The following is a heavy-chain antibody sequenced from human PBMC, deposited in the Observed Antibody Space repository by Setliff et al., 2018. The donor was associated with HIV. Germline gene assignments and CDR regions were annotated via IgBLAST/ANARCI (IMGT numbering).Heavy chain of an antibody. J-gene: IGHJ4*02. Sequence: LSLTCTVSGGSISSSSYYWGWVRRPPGKGLEWIGSMYYSGSTYYTPSLTSRITISLDTSKNQFSLRMRSVTAADTAVYYCARVFVDTAVLRVLEYYFDSWGRGTRVTVSS. CDR2: MYYSGST. CDR3: ARVFVDTAVLRVLEYYFDS. V-gene: IGHV4-39*07. D-gene: IGHD5-18*01. CDR1: GGSISSSSYY.